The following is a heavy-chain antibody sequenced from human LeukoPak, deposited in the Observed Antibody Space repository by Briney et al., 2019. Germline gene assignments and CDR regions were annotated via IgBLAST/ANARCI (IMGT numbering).Heavy chain of an antibody. CDR1: GFTVSSNY. CDR3: AKETGSVGYCSSTSCYGSRGLGYYYYYGMDV. D-gene: IGHD2-2*01. CDR2: IYSGGST. J-gene: IGHJ6*02. V-gene: IGHV3-66*01. Sequence: GGSLRLSCAASGFTVSSNYMSWVRQAPGKGLEWVSVIYSGGSTYYADSVRGRFTISRDNSKNTLYLQMNSLRAEDTAVYYCAKETGSVGYCSSTSCYGSRGLGYYYYYGMDVWGQGTTVTVSS.